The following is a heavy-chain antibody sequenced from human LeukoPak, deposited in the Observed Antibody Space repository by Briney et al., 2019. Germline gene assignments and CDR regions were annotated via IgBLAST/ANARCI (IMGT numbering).Heavy chain of an antibody. Sequence: SETLSLTCTVSGGSISSYYWSWIRQPAGKGLEWIGRIYTSGSTNYNPSLKSRVTMSVDTSENQFSLKLSSVTAADTAVYYCARDSSSMGFYYYYYMDVWGKGTTVTVSS. CDR3: ARDSSSMGFYYYYYMDV. V-gene: IGHV4-4*07. CDR1: GGSISSYY. CDR2: IYTSGST. D-gene: IGHD6-6*01. J-gene: IGHJ6*03.